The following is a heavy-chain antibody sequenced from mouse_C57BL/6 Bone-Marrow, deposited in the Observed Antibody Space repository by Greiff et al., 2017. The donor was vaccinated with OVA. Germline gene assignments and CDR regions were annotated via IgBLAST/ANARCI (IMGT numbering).Heavy chain of an antibody. CDR3: ARQSYYCNTLAMDY. V-gene: IGHV2-6-1*01. Sequence: VKLQESGPGLVAPSQSLSITCTASGFSLTSYGVHWVRQPPGKGLEWLVVIWSDGSTTYNSALKSRLSISKDNSTSQVFLKMNSLQTDDTAMYYCARQSYYCNTLAMDYWGQGTSVTVSS. CDR1: GFSLTSYG. J-gene: IGHJ4*01. CDR2: IWSDGST. D-gene: IGHD2-10*01.